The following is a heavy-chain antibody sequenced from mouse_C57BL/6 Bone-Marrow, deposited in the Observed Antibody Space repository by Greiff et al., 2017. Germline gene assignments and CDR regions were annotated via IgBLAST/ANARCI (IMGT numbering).Heavy chain of an antibody. CDR2: IYPRSGNT. CDR3: ARRLLEGV. Sequence: QVQLKESGAELARPGASVKLSCKASGYTFTSYGISWVKQRTGQGLEWIGEIYPRSGNTYYNEKFKGKATLTADKSSSTAYMELRSLTSEDSAVYFCARRLLEGVWGTGTTGTVSS. J-gene: IGHJ1*03. CDR1: GYTFTSYG. D-gene: IGHD2-3*01. V-gene: IGHV1-81*01.